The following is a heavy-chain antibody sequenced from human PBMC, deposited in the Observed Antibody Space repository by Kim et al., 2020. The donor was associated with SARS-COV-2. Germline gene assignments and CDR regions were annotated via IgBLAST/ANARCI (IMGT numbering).Heavy chain of an antibody. V-gene: IGHV4-34*01. D-gene: IGHD3-22*01. J-gene: IGHJ4*02. Sequence: NPSLKRRVTISVETSKNQFSLKLSAVTAADTAVYYCARGPSYYDSSSLLYWGQGTLVTVSS. CDR3: ARGPSYYDSSSLLY.